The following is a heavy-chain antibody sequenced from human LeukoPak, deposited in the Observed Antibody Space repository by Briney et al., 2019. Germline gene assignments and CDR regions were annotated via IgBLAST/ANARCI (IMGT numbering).Heavy chain of an antibody. CDR3: ANRPLCSGSNYGYFDE. V-gene: IGHV3-23*01. CDR1: GFTFSSFA. D-gene: IGHD3-10*02. Sequence: GGSLRLSCAASGFTFSSFAMSWVRQAPGKGLEWVSAISSSGGSAYYADSVKGRFTISRDNSKKTLYLQMNSLRAEDTAVYYCANRPLCSGSNYGYFDERGQGTLVTISS. J-gene: IGHJ4*02. CDR2: ISSSGGSA.